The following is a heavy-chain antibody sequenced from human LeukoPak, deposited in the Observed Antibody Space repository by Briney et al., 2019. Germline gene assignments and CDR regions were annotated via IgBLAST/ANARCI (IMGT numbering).Heavy chain of an antibody. D-gene: IGHD3-22*01. CDR1: GFTFSSYW. CDR3: ARDLDYYDSSGYLARGYYFDY. Sequence: EGSLRLSCAASGFTFSSYWMSWVRQAPGEGLEWVANIKQDGSEKYYVDSVKGRFTISRDNAKNSLYLQMNSLRAEDTAVYYCARDLDYYDSSGYLARGYYFDYWGQGTLVTVSS. J-gene: IGHJ4*02. CDR2: IKQDGSEK. V-gene: IGHV3-7*03.